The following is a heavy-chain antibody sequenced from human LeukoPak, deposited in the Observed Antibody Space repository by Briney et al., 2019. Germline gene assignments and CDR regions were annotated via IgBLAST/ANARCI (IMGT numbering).Heavy chain of an antibody. D-gene: IGHD5-12*01. CDR1: GFTFSSYS. CDR3: ARDLPWQPFDY. J-gene: IGHJ4*02. Sequence: LSGGSLRPSCAASGFTFSSYSMNWVRQAPGRGLEWVSYISSSSSTIYYADSVKGRFTISRDNAKNSLYLQMNSLRAEDTAVYYCARDLPWQPFDYWGQGTLVTVSS. CDR2: ISSSSSTI. V-gene: IGHV3-48*01.